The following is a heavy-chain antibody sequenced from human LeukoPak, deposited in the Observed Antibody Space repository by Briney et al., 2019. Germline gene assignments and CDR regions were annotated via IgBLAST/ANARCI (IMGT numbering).Heavy chain of an antibody. Sequence: ASVKVSCKASGYTFTSYYMHWVRQAPGQGLEWMGIINPSGGSTSYAQKFQGRVTMTRDMSTSTVYMELSSLRSEDTAVYYCARANNRGYYDSSGYYLDYWGQGTLVTVSS. J-gene: IGHJ4*02. CDR3: ARANNRGYYDSSGYYLDY. V-gene: IGHV1-46*01. CDR1: GYTFTSYY. CDR2: INPSGGST. D-gene: IGHD3-22*01.